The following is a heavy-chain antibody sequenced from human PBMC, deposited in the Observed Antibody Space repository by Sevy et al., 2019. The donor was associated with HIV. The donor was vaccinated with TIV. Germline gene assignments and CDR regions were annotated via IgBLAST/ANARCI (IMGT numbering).Heavy chain of an antibody. Sequence: ASVKVSCKVSRYTLTEFSMHWVRQAPGKGLEWMGSFDPEDGNTVYAQKFQGRVTMTEDTSTDTAYMELSSLRSEDTAMYYCATTKDYYDSSGYPFDYWGHGTLVTVSS. CDR3: ATTKDYYDSSGYPFDY. CDR2: FDPEDGNT. J-gene: IGHJ4*01. CDR1: RYTLTEFS. D-gene: IGHD3-22*01. V-gene: IGHV1-24*01.